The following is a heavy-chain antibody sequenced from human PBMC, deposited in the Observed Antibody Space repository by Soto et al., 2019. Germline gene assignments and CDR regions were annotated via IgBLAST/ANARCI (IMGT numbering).Heavy chain of an antibody. V-gene: IGHV3-21*01. CDR3: ARDFHETGLVQGDAFDI. CDR2: ISSSSSYI. D-gene: IGHD1-1*01. CDR1: GFTFSSYS. Sequence: EVQLVESGGGLVKPGGSLRLSCAASGFTFSSYSMNWVRQAPGKGLEWVSSISSSSSYIYYADSVKGRFTISRDNAKNSLYLQMNSLRAEDTAVYYCARDFHETGLVQGDAFDIWGQGTMVTVSS. J-gene: IGHJ3*02.